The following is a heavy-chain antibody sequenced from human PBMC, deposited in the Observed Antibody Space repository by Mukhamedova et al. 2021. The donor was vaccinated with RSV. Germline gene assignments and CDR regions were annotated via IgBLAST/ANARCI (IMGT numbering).Heavy chain of an antibody. CDR3: AKDIVVVVAALGWFDP. Sequence: GLEWVSAISGSGGSTYYADSVKGRFTISRDNSKNTLYLQMNSLRAEDTAAYYCAKDIVVVVAALGWFDPWGQGTLVTVSS. V-gene: IGHV3-23*01. CDR2: ISGSGGST. J-gene: IGHJ5*02. D-gene: IGHD2-15*01.